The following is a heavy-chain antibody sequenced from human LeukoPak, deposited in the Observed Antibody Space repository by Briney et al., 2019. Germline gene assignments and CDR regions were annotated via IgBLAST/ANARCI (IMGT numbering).Heavy chain of an antibody. CDR1: GYNFTSYW. CDR3: ARRADILTGYSSYDS. D-gene: IGHD3-9*01. CDR2: IDPGDSDT. J-gene: IGHJ5*01. Sequence: GESLKISCKGSGYNFTSYWIAWVRQMPGQGLEWMGIIDPGDSDTRYSPSFQGHVTISADKSINTAYLQWTSLKASDTAIYYCARRADILTGYSSYDSWGQGTLVSVSS. V-gene: IGHV5-51*01.